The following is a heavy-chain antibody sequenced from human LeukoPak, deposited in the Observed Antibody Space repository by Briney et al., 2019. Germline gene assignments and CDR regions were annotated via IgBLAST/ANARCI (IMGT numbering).Heavy chain of an antibody. D-gene: IGHD3-22*01. CDR3: ARGVHVRKYDSNENCFDP. Sequence: ASVKVSCKASGYTFTNYAMHWVRQAPGQRLEWMGRINAGSGNTKYSQEFQGRVTITRVTSASTAYMELSSLRSEDTAVFYCARGVHVRKYDSNENCFDPWGQGTLVTVFS. J-gene: IGHJ5*02. V-gene: IGHV1-3*03. CDR1: GYTFTNYA. CDR2: INAGSGNT.